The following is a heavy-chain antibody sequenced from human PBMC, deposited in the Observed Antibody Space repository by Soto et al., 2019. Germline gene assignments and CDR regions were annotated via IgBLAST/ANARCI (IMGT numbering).Heavy chain of an antibody. CDR3: ARETVGTIDR. V-gene: IGHV4-31*01. J-gene: IGHJ5*02. CDR1: GGSISRVGYY. CDR2: IYNSGST. D-gene: IGHD5-12*01. Sequence: QVQLQESGPGLVKPSQTLSLTCTVYGGSISRVGYYWSWIRQHPGKGLEWIGYIYNSGSTPYNPSLKSPITMSVDTSKNQFSLKLSSVTVADTAVYFCARETVGTIDRWGQGTLVTVSS.